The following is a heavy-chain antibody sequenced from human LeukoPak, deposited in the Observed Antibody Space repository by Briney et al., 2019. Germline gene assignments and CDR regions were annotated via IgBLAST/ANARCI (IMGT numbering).Heavy chain of an antibody. V-gene: IGHV4-59*08. D-gene: IGHD4-17*01. J-gene: IGHJ6*04. Sequence: SETLSLTCTVSGGSLNGYYWGWIRQPPGKGLECIGYIHSSEGTAHNASLKSRLTISLDTSKNQFSLTPSSVTAADTAVYYCARHVYGEGMVVWGKGTTVTVSS. CDR2: IHSSEGT. CDR3: ARHVYGEGMVV. CDR1: GGSLNGYY.